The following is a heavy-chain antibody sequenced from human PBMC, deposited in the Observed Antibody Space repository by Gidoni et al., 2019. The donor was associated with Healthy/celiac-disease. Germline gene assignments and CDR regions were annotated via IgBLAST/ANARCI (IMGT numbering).Heavy chain of an antibody. J-gene: IGHJ1*01. D-gene: IGHD6-19*01. CDR3: ARDPESSGWDEYFQH. CDR1: GFTFSSYA. V-gene: IGHV3-30-3*01. CDR2: ISYDGSNK. Sequence: QVQLVESGGGVVQPGRSLRLSCAASGFTFSSYAMPWVRQAPGKGLEWVAVISYDGSNKYYADSVKGRFTISRDNSKNTLYLQMNSLRAEDTAVYYCARDPESSGWDEYFQHWGQGTLVTVSS.